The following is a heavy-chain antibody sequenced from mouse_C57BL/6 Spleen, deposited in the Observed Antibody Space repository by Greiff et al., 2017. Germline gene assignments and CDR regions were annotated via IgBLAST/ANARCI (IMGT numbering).Heavy chain of an antibody. Sequence: VQLQQPGAELVKPGASVKLSCKASGYTFTSYWMHWVKQRPGRGLGWIGRIDPNSGGTKYNEKFKSKATLTVDKPSSTAYMQLSSLTSEDSAVYYCARENIYGSSGYFDYWGQGTTLTVSS. CDR1: GYTFTSYW. CDR3: ARENIYGSSGYFDY. J-gene: IGHJ2*01. D-gene: IGHD1-1*01. V-gene: IGHV1-72*01. CDR2: IDPNSGGT.